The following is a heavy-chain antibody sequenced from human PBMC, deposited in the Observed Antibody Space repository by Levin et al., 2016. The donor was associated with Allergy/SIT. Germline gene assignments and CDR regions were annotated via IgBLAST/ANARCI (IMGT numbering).Heavy chain of an antibody. Sequence: SETLSLTCAVSGGSINSGGYSWSWIRQSPGKGLEWIGYIYQSGTTYYNPSLESRVTISLDRSKNQFSLKLSSVTAADTAVYYCASSRTYYYDSTGYYYWGQGTLVTVSS. V-gene: IGHV4-30-2*06. CDR2: IYQSGTT. CDR1: GGSINSGGYS. CDR3: ASSRTYYYDSTGYYY. J-gene: IGHJ4*02. D-gene: IGHD3-22*01.